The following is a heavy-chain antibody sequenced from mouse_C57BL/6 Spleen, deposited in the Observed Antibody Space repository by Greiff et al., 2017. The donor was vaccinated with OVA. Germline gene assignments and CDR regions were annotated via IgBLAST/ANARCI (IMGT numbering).Heavy chain of an antibody. CDR3: ATDSSGYVRYAMDY. V-gene: IGHV1-53*01. CDR1: GYTFTSYW. J-gene: IGHJ4*01. Sequence: QVQLKQPGPELVKPGASVKLSCKASGYTFTSYWMHWVKQRPGQGLEWIGNINPSNGGTNYNEKFKSKATLTVDKSSSTAYMQLSSLTSEDSAVYYCATDSSGYVRYAMDYWGQGTSVTVSS. CDR2: INPSNGGT. D-gene: IGHD3-2*02.